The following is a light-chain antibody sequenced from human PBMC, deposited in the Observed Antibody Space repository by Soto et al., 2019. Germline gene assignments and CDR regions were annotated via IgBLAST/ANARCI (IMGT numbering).Light chain of an antibody. V-gene: IGKV1-13*02. CDR1: QGISSA. CDR3: QQFNSHLEFT. J-gene: IGKJ3*01. CDR2: DAS. Sequence: AIQLTQSPSSLSASVGDRVTITCRASQGISSALAWYQQKPGKAPKLLIYDASSLESGVPSRFSGSGSGTDFTLTISSLQPEDFATYYCQQFNSHLEFTFGPGTKVDIK.